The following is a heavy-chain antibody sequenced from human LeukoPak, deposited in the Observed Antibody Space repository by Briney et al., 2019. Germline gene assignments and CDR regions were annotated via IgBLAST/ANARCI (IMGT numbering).Heavy chain of an antibody. J-gene: IGHJ5*02. D-gene: IGHD6-6*01. CDR2: IIPIFGTA. Sequence: ASVKVSCKASGGTFSSYAISWVRQAPGQGLEWMGRIIPIFGTANYAQKFQGRVTITTDESTSTAYMELGSLRSEDTAVYYCARDLIKYSSSFMNWFDPWGQGTLVTVSS. V-gene: IGHV1-69*05. CDR1: GGTFSSYA. CDR3: ARDLIKYSSSFMNWFDP.